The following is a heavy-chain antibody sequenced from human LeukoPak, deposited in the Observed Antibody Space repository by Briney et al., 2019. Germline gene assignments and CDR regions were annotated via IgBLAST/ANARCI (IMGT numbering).Heavy chain of an antibody. V-gene: IGHV3-23*01. Sequence: PGGSLRLSCAASGFPFNTQDMRWVRPAPGKGLEWVSSIHADGVGTFYADSVRGRFTISRDNSKNTLDLQMNSLRVEDTAVYYCGKGRVSEWGQGTLVTVSS. CDR3: GKGRVSE. J-gene: IGHJ4*02. CDR1: GFPFNTQD. D-gene: IGHD6-19*01. CDR2: IHADGVGT.